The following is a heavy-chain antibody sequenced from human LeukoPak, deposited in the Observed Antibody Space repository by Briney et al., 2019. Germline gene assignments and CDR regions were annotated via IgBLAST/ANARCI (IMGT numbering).Heavy chain of an antibody. CDR1: GGSISSGGNY. CDR3: ARDRTYYGMDV. J-gene: IGHJ6*02. CDR2: IYYSGST. V-gene: IGHV4-31*03. Sequence: PSQTLSLTCTVSGGSISSGGNYWSWIRQHPGKGLEWIGYIYYSGSTYYNPSLKSRVTISVDTSKDQFSLKLSSVTAADTAVYYCARDRTYYGMDVRGQGTTVTVSS.